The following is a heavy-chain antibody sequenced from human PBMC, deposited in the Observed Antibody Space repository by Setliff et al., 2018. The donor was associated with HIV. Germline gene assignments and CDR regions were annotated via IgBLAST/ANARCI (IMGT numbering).Heavy chain of an antibody. CDR1: GYILTDYY. Sequence: ASVKVSCKASGYILTDYYIHWVRQAPGQGLEWMGIINPSGGNTKYAQKFQGRVTMTRDTSTSTVYMELSSLRSEDTALYYCARDHYYGSGTYYRGGSGFDPWGQGTLVTVSS. J-gene: IGHJ5*02. CDR2: INPSGGNT. D-gene: IGHD3-10*01. CDR3: ARDHYYGSGTYYRGGSGFDP. V-gene: IGHV1-46*01.